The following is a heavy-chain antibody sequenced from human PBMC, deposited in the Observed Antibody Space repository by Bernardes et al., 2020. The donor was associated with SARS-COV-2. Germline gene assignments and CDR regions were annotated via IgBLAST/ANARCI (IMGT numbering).Heavy chain of an antibody. CDR1: GGSFSGYY. CDR2: INHSGST. Sequence: SETLSLTCAVYGGSFSGYYWSWIRQPPGKGLEWIGEINHSGSTNYNPSLKSRVTISVDTSKNQFSLKLSSVTAADTAVYYCARVPVVVPAAHWFDPWGQGTLVTVSS. J-gene: IGHJ5*02. D-gene: IGHD2-2*01. CDR3: ARVPVVVPAAHWFDP. V-gene: IGHV4-34*01.